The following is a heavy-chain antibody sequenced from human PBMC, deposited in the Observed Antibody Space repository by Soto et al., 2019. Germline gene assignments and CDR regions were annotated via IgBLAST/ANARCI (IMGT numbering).Heavy chain of an antibody. CDR1: GFTFSSYS. V-gene: IGHV3-21*01. Sequence: GGSLRLSCAASGFTFSSYSMNWVRQAPGKGLEWVSPISSSSSYIYYADSVKGRFTISRDNAKNSLYLQMNSLRAEDTAVYYCATSIVGATAYWGHGTLVTVSS. D-gene: IGHD1-26*01. CDR3: ATSIVGATAY. CDR2: ISSSSSYI. J-gene: IGHJ4*01.